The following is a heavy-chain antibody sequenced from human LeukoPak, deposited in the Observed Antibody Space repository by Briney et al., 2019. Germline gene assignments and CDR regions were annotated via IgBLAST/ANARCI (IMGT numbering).Heavy chain of an antibody. CDR3: ASDPYSDGSSYFDY. D-gene: IGHD2-15*01. CDR1: GFTFSSYA. Sequence: PGGSLRLSCAASGFTFSSYAMRWVRQAPGKGLEWVAVISYDGSNKYYADSVKGRFTISRDNSKNTLYLQMNSLRAEDTAVYYCASDPYSDGSSYFDYWGQGTLVTVSS. CDR2: ISYDGSNK. V-gene: IGHV3-30-3*01. J-gene: IGHJ4*02.